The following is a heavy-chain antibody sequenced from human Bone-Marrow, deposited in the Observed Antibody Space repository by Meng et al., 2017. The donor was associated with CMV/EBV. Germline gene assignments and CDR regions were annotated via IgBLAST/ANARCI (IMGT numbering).Heavy chain of an antibody. CDR2: ISGSGSTI. CDR1: GFTFSDYY. V-gene: IGHV3-11*04. D-gene: IGHD2-2*01. J-gene: IGHJ6*02. CDR3: ARDVYCSGTSCYPTEYFYYGMAV. Sequence: GESLKISCAASGFTFSDYYMSWIRQAPGKGLEWVSYISGSGSTIYYADSVKGRFTISRDNAKNSLYLQMNSLRAEDTAVYYCARDVYCSGTSCYPTEYFYYGMAVWGQGTTVTVSS.